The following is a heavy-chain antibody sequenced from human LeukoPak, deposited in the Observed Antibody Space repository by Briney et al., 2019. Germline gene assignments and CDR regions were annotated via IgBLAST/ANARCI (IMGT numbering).Heavy chain of an antibody. Sequence: SETLSLTCTVSDGSISSYYWSLIRQPPGKGLEWIGYIHYSGSTNYNPSLKSRVTISVDTSKNQFSLKLSSVTAADTAVYYCARHRSNYYFDYWGQGTLVTVSS. D-gene: IGHD1-26*01. CDR2: IHYSGST. CDR1: DGSISSYY. CDR3: ARHRSNYYFDY. V-gene: IGHV4-59*08. J-gene: IGHJ4*02.